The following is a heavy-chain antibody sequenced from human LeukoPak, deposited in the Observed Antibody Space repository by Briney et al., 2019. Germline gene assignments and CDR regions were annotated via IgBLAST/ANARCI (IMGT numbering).Heavy chain of an antibody. J-gene: IGHJ6*02. D-gene: IGHD2-21*01. Sequence: ASVKVSCKVSGYTLTELSIHWVRQAPGKGLEWMGGFDPEDGETIYAQKFQGRVTMTEDTSTDTAYMELSSLRSEDTAVYYCATGVIKYYYYGMDVWGQGTTVTVSS. V-gene: IGHV1-24*01. CDR2: FDPEDGET. CDR1: GYTLTELS. CDR3: ATGVIKYYYYGMDV.